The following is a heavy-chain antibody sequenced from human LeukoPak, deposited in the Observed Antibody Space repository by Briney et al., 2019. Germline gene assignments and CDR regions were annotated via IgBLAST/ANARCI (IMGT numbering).Heavy chain of an antibody. Sequence: GGSLRLSCAASGFIFSNYWMSWVRQAPGKGLEWVANIKEDGSESHYVDSVKGRVTITADESTSTAYMELSSLRSEDTAVYYCARGGIYSNYPDYWGQGTLVTVSS. CDR3: ARGGIYSNYPDY. J-gene: IGHJ4*02. D-gene: IGHD4-11*01. CDR2: IKEDGSES. CDR1: GFIFSNYW. V-gene: IGHV3-7*03.